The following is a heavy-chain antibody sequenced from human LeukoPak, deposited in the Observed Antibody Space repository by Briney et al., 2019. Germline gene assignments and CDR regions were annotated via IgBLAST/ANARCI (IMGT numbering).Heavy chain of an antibody. CDR3: ASIRTVVTSNDAFDI. D-gene: IGHD4-23*01. V-gene: IGHV3-9*01. J-gene: IGHJ3*02. CDR2: ISWNSGSI. Sequence: GGSLRLSCAASGFTFSSHGMNWVRQAPGKGLEWVSGISWNSGSIGYADSVKGRFTISRDNAKNSLYLQMNSLRAEDTAVYYCASIRTVVTSNDAFDIWGQGTMVTVSS. CDR1: GFTFSSHG.